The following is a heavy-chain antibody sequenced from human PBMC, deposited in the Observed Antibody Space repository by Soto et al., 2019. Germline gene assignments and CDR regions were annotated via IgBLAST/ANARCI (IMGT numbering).Heavy chain of an antibody. D-gene: IGHD6-13*01. V-gene: IGHV3-11*01. CDR3: ARRAAAGRSFDY. CDR1: GFTFSDYY. CDR2: ISSSGNSI. J-gene: IGHJ4*02. Sequence: GGSLRLSCAASGFTFSDYYMTWIRQAPGKGREWVSYISSSGNSIYYPDSVRGRFTVSRHNPKNPLFLQMHTLRAEDTAVYYCARRAAAGRSFDYWGRGPLVTVSS.